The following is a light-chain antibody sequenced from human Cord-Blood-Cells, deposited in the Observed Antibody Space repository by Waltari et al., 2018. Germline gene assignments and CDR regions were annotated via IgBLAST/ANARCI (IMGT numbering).Light chain of an antibody. CDR3: QQRSNWAFT. J-gene: IGKJ4*01. CDR2: DAS. CDR1: RSVSSY. Sequence: EIVLTQSPATLSLSPGERATLSCRASRSVSSYLAWYQQKPGQAPRLLIYDASNRATGIPARFSGSGSGTDFTLTISSLEPEDFAVYYCQQRSNWAFTFGGGTKVEIK. V-gene: IGKV3-11*01.